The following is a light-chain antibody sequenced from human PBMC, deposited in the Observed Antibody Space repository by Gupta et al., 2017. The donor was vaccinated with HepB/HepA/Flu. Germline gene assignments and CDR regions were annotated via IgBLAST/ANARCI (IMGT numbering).Light chain of an antibody. Sequence: EIVLTQSPATLSLSPGERATLSCRASQNVNNYLAWYQQKPGQAPRLLIYDAFNRATGIPARFSRSGSGTDFTRTISSLEPEDFAVYYCQQRSDWPITFGQGTLMEIK. CDR1: QNVNNY. CDR2: DAF. J-gene: IGKJ5*01. V-gene: IGKV3-11*01. CDR3: QQRSDWPIT.